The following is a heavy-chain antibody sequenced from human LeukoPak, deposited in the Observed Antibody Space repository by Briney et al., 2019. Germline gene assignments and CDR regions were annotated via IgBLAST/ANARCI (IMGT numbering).Heavy chain of an antibody. V-gene: IGHV3-23*01. CDR2: LSGSGVGT. CDR1: GFTFSNHA. CDR3: AKMGGSSSSFPFDY. J-gene: IGHJ4*02. D-gene: IGHD6-6*01. Sequence: GGSLRLSCAASGFTFSNHAMSWVRQAPGKGLEWVSGLSGSGVGTYYADSVKGRFTISRDNSKNTLFLQMNSLRAEDTAVYYCAKMGGSSSSFPFDYWGQGTLVTVSS.